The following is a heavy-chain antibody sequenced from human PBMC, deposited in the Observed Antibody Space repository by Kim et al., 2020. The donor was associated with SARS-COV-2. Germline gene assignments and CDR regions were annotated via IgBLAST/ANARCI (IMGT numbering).Heavy chain of an antibody. J-gene: IGHJ2*01. D-gene: IGHD2-2*02. V-gene: IGHV3-30*02. CDR3: AKYTVGDNSWYIDL. Sequence: ADSVKGRFTIPRDNSRNMLYLQMNSRRPENTAVYYCAKYTVGDNSWYIDLWGRGTLVTVSS.